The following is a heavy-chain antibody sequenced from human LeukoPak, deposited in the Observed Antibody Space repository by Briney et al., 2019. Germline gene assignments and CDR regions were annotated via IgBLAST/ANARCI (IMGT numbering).Heavy chain of an antibody. V-gene: IGHV1-18*01. CDR2: ISPCNGNT. J-gene: IGHJ4*02. CDR3: AREGYCSGGSCHSGIIDF. D-gene: IGHD2-15*01. Sequence: GASVKVSFKASGYTFITYGISWVRQAPGQGLEWMGWISPCNGNTNYAQKLQGRLTMTTDTSTSTAYKELRRLRSDDTALYYCAREGYCSGGSCHSGIIDFWGQGTLVTVSS. CDR1: GYTFITYG.